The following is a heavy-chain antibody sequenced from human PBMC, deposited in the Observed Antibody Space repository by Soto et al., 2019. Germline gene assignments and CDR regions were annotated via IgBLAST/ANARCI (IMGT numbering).Heavy chain of an antibody. D-gene: IGHD3-3*01. CDR2: VSWDSDNR. CDR3: VKGASGAGFVFDF. Sequence: GGSLRLSCAASGFTFDDYTMHWVRQRPGKGLEWVSLVSWDSDNRIYADSVKGRFTISRDNINNSLFLQMNSLRAEDTAVYFCVKGASGAGFVFDFWGLGTRVTVS. CDR1: GFTFDDYT. J-gene: IGHJ3*01. V-gene: IGHV3-43*01.